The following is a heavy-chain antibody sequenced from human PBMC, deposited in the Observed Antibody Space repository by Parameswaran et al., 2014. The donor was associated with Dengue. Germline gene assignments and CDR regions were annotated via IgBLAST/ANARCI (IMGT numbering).Heavy chain of an antibody. Sequence: RWIRQPPGKGLEWVSAISGSGGSTYYADSVKGRFTISRDNSKNTLYLQMNSLRAEDTAVYYCAKDRQWLVLGGLSGLDAFDIWGQGTMVTVSS. V-gene: IGHV3-23*01. J-gene: IGHJ3*02. CDR2: ISGSGGST. CDR3: AKDRQWLVLGGLSGLDAFDI. D-gene: IGHD6-19*01.